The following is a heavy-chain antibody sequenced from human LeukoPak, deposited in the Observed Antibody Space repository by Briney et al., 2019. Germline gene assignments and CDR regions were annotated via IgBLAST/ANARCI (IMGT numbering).Heavy chain of an antibody. CDR1: GYTFTGYY. V-gene: IGHV1-2*02. CDR3: ARAPDSDYDFWSGTDYNWFDP. Sequence: ASVKVSCKASGYTFTGYYMHWVRPAPGQGLEWMGWINPNSGGTNYAQKFQGRVTMTRDTSISTAYMELSRLRSEDTAVYYCARAPDSDYDFWSGTDYNWFDPWGQGTLVTVSS. D-gene: IGHD3-3*01. CDR2: INPNSGGT. J-gene: IGHJ5*02.